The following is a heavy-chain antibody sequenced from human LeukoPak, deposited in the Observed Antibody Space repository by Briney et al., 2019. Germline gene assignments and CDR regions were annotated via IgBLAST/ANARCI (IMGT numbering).Heavy chain of an antibody. V-gene: IGHV4-30-4*01. CDR2: IYYSGST. D-gene: IGHD3-22*01. J-gene: IGHJ4*02. CDR1: GGSISSGDYY. Sequence: SETLSLTCTVSGGSISSGDYYWSWIRQPPGKGLEWIGYIYYSGSTYYNPSLKSRVTITVDTSKNQFSLKLSSVTAADTAVYYCARLFSGYYYGWGQGTLVTVSS. CDR3: ARLFSGYYYG.